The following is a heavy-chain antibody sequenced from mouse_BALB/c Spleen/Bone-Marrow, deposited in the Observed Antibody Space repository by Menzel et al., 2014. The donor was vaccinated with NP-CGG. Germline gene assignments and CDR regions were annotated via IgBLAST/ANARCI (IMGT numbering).Heavy chain of an antibody. CDR1: GYAFTNYL. Sequence: QVQLQQSGAELVRPGTSVKVSCKASGYAFTNYLIEWVKQRPGQGLEWIGEINPSNGRTNYNEKFKSMATLTVDKSSSTAYMQLSSLTSEDSAVFYCARLIYGSSYIVDFWGQGTSVTVSS. CDR2: INPSNGRT. V-gene: IGHV1-54*01. CDR3: ARLIYGSSYIVDF. D-gene: IGHD1-1*01. J-gene: IGHJ4*01.